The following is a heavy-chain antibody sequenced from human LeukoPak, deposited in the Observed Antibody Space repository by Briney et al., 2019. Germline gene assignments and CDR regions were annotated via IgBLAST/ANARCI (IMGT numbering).Heavy chain of an antibody. Sequence: GRSLRLSCAASGFTFYDYAMHWLPQAPGKGLEWVSGINWNSGSIGYADSVKGTFTISRDNAKNSLYLQMNSLRAEDTALYYCAKDVSGHFDYWGQGTLVTVSS. V-gene: IGHV3-9*01. J-gene: IGHJ4*02. CDR1: GFTFYDYA. D-gene: IGHD6-19*01. CDR2: INWNSGSI. CDR3: AKDVSGHFDY.